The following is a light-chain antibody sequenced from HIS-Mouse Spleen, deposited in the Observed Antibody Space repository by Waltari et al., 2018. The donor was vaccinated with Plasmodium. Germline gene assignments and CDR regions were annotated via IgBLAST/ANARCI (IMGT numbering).Light chain of an antibody. Sequence: DIQMTQSPSSLSASVGDRVTITCQASQDISNYLNWYQQKPGKAPKLLIYDASNLETGVPSRVSGSGSGTDFTFTSSSLQPEDIATYYCQQYDNLPPLFTFGPGTKVDIK. CDR3: QQYDNLPPLFT. CDR2: DAS. V-gene: IGKV1-33*01. CDR1: QDISNY. J-gene: IGKJ3*01.